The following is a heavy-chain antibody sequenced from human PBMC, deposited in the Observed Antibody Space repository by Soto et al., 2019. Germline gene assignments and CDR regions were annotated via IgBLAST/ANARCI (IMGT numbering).Heavy chain of an antibody. CDR1: GGTFSSYA. D-gene: IGHD6-19*01. V-gene: IGHV1-69*01. J-gene: IGHJ6*02. CDR2: IIPIFGTA. CDR3: ARPSVACTGRYYYYGMDG. Sequence: QVQLVQSGAEVKKPGSSVKVSCKASGGTFSSYAISWVRQAPGQGLEWMGGIIPIFGTANYAQKFQGRVTSTADESTSTAYMELSRVRAEDKAVYYCARPSVACTGRYYYYGMDGWGQGTTVTVSS.